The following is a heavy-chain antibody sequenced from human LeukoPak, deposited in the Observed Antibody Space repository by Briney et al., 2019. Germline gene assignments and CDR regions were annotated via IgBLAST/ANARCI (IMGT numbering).Heavy chain of an antibody. CDR2: ISGSGGTT. V-gene: IGHV3-23*01. Sequence: GGSLRLSCAASGFTFSSFAMSWVRQAPGKGLEWVSTISGSGGTTHYADSVKGRFTISRDNSKNTLYLQMNSLRAEDTAVYYCAKDSRQFGSTSCPLRHCLFDYWGQGTLVTVSS. J-gene: IGHJ4*02. D-gene: IGHD2-2*01. CDR3: AKDSRQFGSTSCPLRHCLFDY. CDR1: GFTFSSFA.